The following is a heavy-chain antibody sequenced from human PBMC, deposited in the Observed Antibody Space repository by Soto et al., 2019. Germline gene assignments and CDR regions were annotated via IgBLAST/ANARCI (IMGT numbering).Heavy chain of an antibody. CDR1: GGSISSSSYY. CDR3: VRQNIVVYYYGMDF. V-gene: IGHV4-39*01. J-gene: IGHJ6*02. Sequence: SETLSLTCTVSGGSISSSSYYWGWIRQPPGKGLEWIGSIYYSGSTYYNPSLKSRVTISVDTSKNQFSLKLSSVAAADTAVYYCVRQNIVVYYYGMDFWGQGSSVTGSS. CDR2: IYYSGST. D-gene: IGHD1-26*01.